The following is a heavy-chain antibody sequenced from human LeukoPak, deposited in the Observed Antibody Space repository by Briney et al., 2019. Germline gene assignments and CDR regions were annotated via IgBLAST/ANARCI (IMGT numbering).Heavy chain of an antibody. V-gene: IGHV1-2*06. CDR1: GYTFTGYY. D-gene: IGHD6-13*01. CDR2: INPNSGGT. Sequence: GASVKVSCKASGYTFTGYYMHWVRQAPGQGLEWMGRINPNSGGTNYAQKFQGRVTMTRDTSISTAYMELSRLRSDDTAVYYCARDLVAAAGTNYYYYYMDVWGKGTTVTVSS. J-gene: IGHJ6*03. CDR3: ARDLVAAAGTNYYYYYMDV.